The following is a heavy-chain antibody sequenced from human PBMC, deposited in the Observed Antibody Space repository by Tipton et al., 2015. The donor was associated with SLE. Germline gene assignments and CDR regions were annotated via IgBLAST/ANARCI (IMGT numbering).Heavy chain of an antibody. CDR3: AKLRRPAVTLYYMDV. V-gene: IGHV4-34*01. CDR1: GGSFSGYY. Sequence: TLSLTCAVYGGSFSGYYWSWIRQPPGKGLEWIGEINHSGSTNYNPSLKSRVTISVDTSKNQFSLKLSSVTAADTAVYYCAKLRRPAVTLYYMDVWGKGTTVTISS. D-gene: IGHD2-15*01. J-gene: IGHJ6*03. CDR2: INHSGST.